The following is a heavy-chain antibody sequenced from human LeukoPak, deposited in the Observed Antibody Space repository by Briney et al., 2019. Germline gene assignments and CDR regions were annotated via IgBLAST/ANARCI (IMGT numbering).Heavy chain of an antibody. J-gene: IGHJ6*02. CDR2: IYTSGST. V-gene: IGHV4-61*02. Sequence: ASETLSLTCTVSGGSISSGSYYWSWIRQPAGKGLEWIGRIYTSGSTNYNPSLKSRVTISVDTSKNQFSLKLSSVTAADTAMYYCARAAPSYYGSGSLGSYYYGMDVWGQGTTVTVSS. D-gene: IGHD3-10*01. CDR1: GGSISSGSYY. CDR3: ARAAPSYYGSGSLGSYYYGMDV.